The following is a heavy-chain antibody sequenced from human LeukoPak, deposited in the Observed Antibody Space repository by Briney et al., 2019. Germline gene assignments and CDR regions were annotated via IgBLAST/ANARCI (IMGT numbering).Heavy chain of an antibody. V-gene: IGHV4-59*01. CDR3: ARAGYSSGWSSFDY. J-gene: IGHJ4*02. CDR1: GGSFSGYY. Sequence: SETLSLTCAVYGGSFSGYYWSWIRQPPGKGLEWIGYIYYSGSTNYNPSLKSRVTISVDTSKNQFSLKLSSVTAADTAVYYCARAGYSSGWSSFDYWGQGTLVTVSS. CDR2: IYYSGST. D-gene: IGHD6-19*01.